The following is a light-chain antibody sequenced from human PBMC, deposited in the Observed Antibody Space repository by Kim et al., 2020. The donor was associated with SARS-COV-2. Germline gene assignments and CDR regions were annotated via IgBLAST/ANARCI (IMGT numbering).Light chain of an antibody. V-gene: IGKV1-5*01. CDR1: QSISNW. CDR3: QQYSSYSGT. Sequence: DIQMTQSPSTLSASVGDRVTITCRASQSISNWLAWYQQKPGKAPKLMIYEASFLESGVPSRFSGDGSGTEFTLTISSLQPDDFATYYCQQYSSYSGTFVQGTKVDIK. J-gene: IGKJ1*01. CDR2: EAS.